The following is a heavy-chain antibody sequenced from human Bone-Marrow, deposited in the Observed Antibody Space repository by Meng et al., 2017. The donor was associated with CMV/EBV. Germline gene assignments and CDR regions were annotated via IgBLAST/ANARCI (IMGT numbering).Heavy chain of an antibody. D-gene: IGHD4-23*01. CDR3: AKVFQSSVVVTRY. CDR2: INSDGSIT. Sequence: GGSLRLSCAASGFTFRRYWMHWVRQAPGEGLVWVSRINSDGSITNYADSVKGRLTISRDNAKNTLDLQMNSLRTEDTAVYYCAKVFQSSVVVTRYWGQGTLVTVSS. CDR1: GFTFRRYW. V-gene: IGHV3-74*01. J-gene: IGHJ4*02.